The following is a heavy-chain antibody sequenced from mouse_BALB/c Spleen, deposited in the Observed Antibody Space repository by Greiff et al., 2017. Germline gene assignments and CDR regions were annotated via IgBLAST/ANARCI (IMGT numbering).Heavy chain of an antibody. J-gene: IGHJ3*01. CDR3: TRGGTGTSGFAY. CDR1: GYTFTDYE. Sequence: VQLQQSGAELVRPGASVTLSCKASGYTFTDYEMHWVKQTPVHGLEWIGAIDPETGGTAYNQKFKGKATLTADKSSSTAYMELRSLTSEDSAVYYCTRGGTGTSGFAYWGQGTLVTVSA. D-gene: IGHD4-1*01. V-gene: IGHV1-15*01. CDR2: IDPETGGT.